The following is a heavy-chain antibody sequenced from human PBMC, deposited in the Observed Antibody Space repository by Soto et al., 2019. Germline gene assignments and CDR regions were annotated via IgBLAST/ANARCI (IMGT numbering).Heavy chain of an antibody. CDR2: ISAYNGNT. CDR1: GYTFTSYG. CDR3: ARDTDSSGWFRSGSFDY. D-gene: IGHD6-19*01. V-gene: IGHV1-18*01. Sequence: ASVKVSCKASGYTFTSYGISWVRQAPGQGFEWMGWISAYNGNTNYAQKLQGRVTMTTDTSTGTAYMELRSLRSDDTAVYYCARDTDSSGWFRSGSFDYWGQGTLVTVSS. J-gene: IGHJ4*02.